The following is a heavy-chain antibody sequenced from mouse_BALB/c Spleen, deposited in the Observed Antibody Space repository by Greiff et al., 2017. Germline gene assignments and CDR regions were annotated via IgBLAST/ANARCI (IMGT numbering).Heavy chain of an antibody. CDR2: IWTGGGT. Sequence: QVQLQESGPGLVAPSQSLSITCTVSGFSLTSYDISWIRQPPGKGLEWLGVIWTGGGTNNNSAFMSRLSISKDNSKSQIFLKMNSLQTDDTAIYYCERDRRYPRFAYWGQGTLVTVSA. J-gene: IGHJ3*01. V-gene: IGHV2-9-2*01. CDR1: GFSLTSYD. CDR3: ERDRRYPRFAY. D-gene: IGHD1-1*01.